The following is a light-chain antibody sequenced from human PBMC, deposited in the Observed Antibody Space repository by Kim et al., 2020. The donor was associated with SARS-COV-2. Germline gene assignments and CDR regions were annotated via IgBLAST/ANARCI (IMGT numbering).Light chain of an antibody. V-gene: IGLV3-21*04. CDR2: NDS. J-gene: IGLJ1*01. CDR1: NIGTKS. Sequence: SYELTQPPSVSVAPGKTARITCGGNNIGTKSVHWYQQKPGQAPVLVIYNDSDLPSGIPERFSGSNSGNTAALTISRVEAEDEADYYCQVWDSGSDHYVFGTGTKVTVL. CDR3: QVWDSGSDHYV.